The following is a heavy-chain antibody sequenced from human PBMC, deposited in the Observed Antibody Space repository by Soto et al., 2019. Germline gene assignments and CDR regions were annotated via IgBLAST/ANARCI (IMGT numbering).Heavy chain of an antibody. CDR2: ISGSGDST. Sequence: EVQLLESGGGLVQPGGSLRLSCEASGFTFSSYAMWWVRQAPVKGLEWVSAISGSGDSTYYADSVKGRFTISRDNSKNTLYLQMNSLRAEDTAVYYCARRGSGSYYDYWGQGTLVTVSS. V-gene: IGHV3-23*01. CDR1: GFTFSSYA. CDR3: ARRGSGSYYDY. D-gene: IGHD1-26*01. J-gene: IGHJ4*02.